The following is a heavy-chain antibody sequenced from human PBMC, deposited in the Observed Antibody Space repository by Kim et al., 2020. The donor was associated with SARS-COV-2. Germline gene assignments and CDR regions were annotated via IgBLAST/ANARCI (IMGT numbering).Heavy chain of an antibody. CDR2: IYYSGST. CDR1: GGSISSSSYY. V-gene: IGHV4-39*01. Sequence: SETLSLTCTVSGGSISSSSYYWGWIRQPPGKGLEWIGSIYYSGSTYYNPSLKSRVTISVDTSKNQFSLKLSSVTAADTAVYHCASLRLYYYDGSGYYSRLGYFDLWGRGTLVTVSS. D-gene: IGHD3-22*01. CDR3: ASLRLYYYDGSGYYSRLGYFDL. J-gene: IGHJ2*01.